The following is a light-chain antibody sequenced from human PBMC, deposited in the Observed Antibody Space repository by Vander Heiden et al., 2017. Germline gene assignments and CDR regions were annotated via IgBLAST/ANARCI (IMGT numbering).Light chain of an antibody. CDR1: QIVSSY. Sequence: IVLTQSPATLSLSPGERATLSCRASQIVSSYLAWYQQKPGQAPRLLIYDASNRATGIPARFSGSGSGTDFTLTISSLEPEDFAVYYCQQRSNWPPLTFGGGTKVEIK. V-gene: IGKV3-11*01. J-gene: IGKJ4*01. CDR2: DAS. CDR3: QQRSNWPPLT.